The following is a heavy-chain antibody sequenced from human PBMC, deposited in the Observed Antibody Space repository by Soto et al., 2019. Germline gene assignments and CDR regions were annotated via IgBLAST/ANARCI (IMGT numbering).Heavy chain of an antibody. CDR1: GFTFSSYG. V-gene: IGHV3-33*01. CDR3: ARDSWPGCSGGSCYPYFDY. D-gene: IGHD2-15*01. Sequence: GGSLRLSCAASGFTFSSYGMHWVRQAPGKGLEWVAVIWYDGSNKYYADSVKGPFTISRDNSKNTLYLKMNSLRAEDTAVYYCARDSWPGCSGGSCYPYFDYWGQGTLVTVSS. J-gene: IGHJ4*02. CDR2: IWYDGSNK.